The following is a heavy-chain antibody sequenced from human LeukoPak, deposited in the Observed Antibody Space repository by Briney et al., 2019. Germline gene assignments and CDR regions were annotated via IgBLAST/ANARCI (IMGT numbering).Heavy chain of an antibody. CDR3: ARDRDWNSGFDY. D-gene: IGHD1-7*01. CDR2: ISTSSSYI. Sequence: EPGGSLRLSCAASGFTLSTYNMKWVRQAPRKGLEWVSSISTSSSYIYYADSVKGRFTISRDNARNSLYLQMNSLGAEDTAVYYCARDRDWNSGFDYWGQGTLVTVSS. J-gene: IGHJ4*02. CDR1: GFTLSTYN. V-gene: IGHV3-21*01.